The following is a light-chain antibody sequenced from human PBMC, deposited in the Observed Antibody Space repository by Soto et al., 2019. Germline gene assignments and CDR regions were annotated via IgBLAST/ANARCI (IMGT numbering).Light chain of an antibody. CDR2: DVS. CDR3: CSYAGSPYVV. V-gene: IGLV2-11*01. CDR1: SSDVGGYNY. Sequence: QSALTQPRSVSGSPGQSVTISCTGTSSDVGGYNYVSWYQQHPGKAPKLMIYDVSNRPSGVPDRFSGSKSGNTASLTISGLQAEDEADYYCCSYAGSPYVVFGGGTKLTVL. J-gene: IGLJ2*01.